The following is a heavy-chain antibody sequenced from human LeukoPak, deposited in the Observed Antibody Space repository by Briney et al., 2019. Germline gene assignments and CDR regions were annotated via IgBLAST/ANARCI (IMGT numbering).Heavy chain of an antibody. CDR2: ISYDGSNK. D-gene: IGHD5-24*01. Sequence: GGSLRLSCTASGFTFTSYAMHWLRQAPGKGLEWVAVISYDGSNKYFADSVKGRFTISRDNSKNTLYLQMNSLRAEDTAVYYCAKVTWLQFVVGPLGYWGQGTLVTVSS. J-gene: IGHJ4*02. CDR3: AKVTWLQFVVGPLGY. V-gene: IGHV3-30*04. CDR1: GFTFTSYA.